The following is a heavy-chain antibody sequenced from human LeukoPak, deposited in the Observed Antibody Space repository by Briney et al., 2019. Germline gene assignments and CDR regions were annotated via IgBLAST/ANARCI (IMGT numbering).Heavy chain of an antibody. Sequence: GGSLRLSCEASGFTFSSYWMSWVRQAPGKGLEWVANIKQDGSEKYYVDSVKGRFTISRDNAKNSLYLQMNSLRAEDTAVYYCARVLRYSGSHGDYWGQGTPVTVSS. CDR1: GFTFSSYW. CDR3: ARVLRYSGSHGDY. CDR2: IKQDGSEK. V-gene: IGHV3-7*01. J-gene: IGHJ4*02. D-gene: IGHD1-26*01.